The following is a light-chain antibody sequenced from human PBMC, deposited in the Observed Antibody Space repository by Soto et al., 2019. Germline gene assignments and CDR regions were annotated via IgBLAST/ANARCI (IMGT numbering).Light chain of an antibody. CDR2: DAS. Sequence: APPLTQSPSSLSASVGDRVTITCRASQGISSALAWFQQKPGKTPNVLISDASTLENGVPSRFSGSGSGTDFTLTISGLQPEDFATYYCQQFHAYPLTFGGGTTVGI. J-gene: IGKJ4*01. V-gene: IGKV1-13*02. CDR3: QQFHAYPLT. CDR1: QGISSA.